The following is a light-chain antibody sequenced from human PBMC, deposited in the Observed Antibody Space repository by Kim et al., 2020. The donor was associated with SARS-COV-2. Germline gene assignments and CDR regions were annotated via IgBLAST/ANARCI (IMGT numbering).Light chain of an antibody. CDR3: QQYNKSPRT. Sequence: EIVMTQSPATLSVSPGERATLSCRASESVSSTLAWYQQKPGQAPSVLIYGASTRATGIPVRFSGSGSGTEFTLTISSLQSEDFAVYYCQQYNKSPRTFGQGTKVDIK. J-gene: IGKJ1*01. V-gene: IGKV3-15*01. CDR1: ESVSST. CDR2: GAS.